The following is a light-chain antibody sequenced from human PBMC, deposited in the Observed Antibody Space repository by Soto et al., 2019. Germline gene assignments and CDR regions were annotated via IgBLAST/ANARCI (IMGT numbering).Light chain of an antibody. V-gene: IGLV2-14*01. CDR1: SSDVGGYNY. Sequence: QSALTQPASVSGSPGQSITISCTGTSSDVGGYNYVSWYQQHPGKAPKLMIYEVSNRPSGVSNRFSGSKSGNTASLTISGLQAEDEADDYCSSYTSSSTPYVFGPGTKLTVL. CDR2: EVS. CDR3: SSYTSSSTPYV. J-gene: IGLJ1*01.